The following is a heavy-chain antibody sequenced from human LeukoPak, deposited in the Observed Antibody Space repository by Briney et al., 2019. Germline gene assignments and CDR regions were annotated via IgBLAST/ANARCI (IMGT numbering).Heavy chain of an antibody. D-gene: IGHD6-13*01. J-gene: IGHJ4*02. V-gene: IGHV4-31*03. CDR1: GGSISSGGYY. CDR2: IYYSGGT. Sequence: PSETLSLTCTVSGGSISSGGYYWSWIRQHPGKGLEWIGYIYYSGGTYYNPSLKSRVTISVDTSKNQFSLKLSSVTAADTAVYYCASIYSSSWYYFDYWGQGTLVTVSS. CDR3: ASIYSSSWYYFDY.